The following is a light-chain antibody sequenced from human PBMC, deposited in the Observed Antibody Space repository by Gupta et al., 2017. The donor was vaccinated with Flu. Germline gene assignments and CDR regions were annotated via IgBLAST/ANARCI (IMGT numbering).Light chain of an antibody. J-gene: IGLJ1*01. Sequence: NIGSVFVYWYQHLPGTVPKLLIYRNNQRPSGVPDRFSGSKSGTSASLASSGLRSEDEGDYYCAVWDDSLSTYVFGTGTKVTVL. CDR2: RNN. CDR3: AVWDDSLSTYV. CDR1: NIGSVF. V-gene: IGLV1-47*01.